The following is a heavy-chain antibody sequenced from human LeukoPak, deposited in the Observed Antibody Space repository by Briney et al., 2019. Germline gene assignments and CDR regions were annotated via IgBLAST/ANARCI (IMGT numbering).Heavy chain of an antibody. CDR1: GYSFGMHA. CDR2: IDRSGRIT. CDR3: ARDENNYVWGSPYY. Sequence: GGSLRRSCAGSGYSFGMHAMDWVRQAPGKGLEGLSYIDRSGRITYYGYSVKGRFTISRYNVKKSLYLQLNTLRVEDTAVYYCARDENNYVWGSPYYWGQGILVTVSS. D-gene: IGHD3-16*01. J-gene: IGHJ4*02. V-gene: IGHV3-48*04.